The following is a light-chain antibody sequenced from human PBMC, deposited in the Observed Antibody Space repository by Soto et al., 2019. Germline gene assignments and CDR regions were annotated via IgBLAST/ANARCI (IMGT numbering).Light chain of an antibody. CDR2: QDS. CDR3: QAWDSSTGV. Sequence: SYELTQPPSVSVSPGQTASITCAGDKLGDKYACWYQQKPGQSPVMGIYQDSKRPSGIPERFSGSNSGNTATLTISGTQAMDEADYYSQAWDSSTGVFGTGTKLTVL. J-gene: IGLJ1*01. V-gene: IGLV3-1*01. CDR1: KLGDKY.